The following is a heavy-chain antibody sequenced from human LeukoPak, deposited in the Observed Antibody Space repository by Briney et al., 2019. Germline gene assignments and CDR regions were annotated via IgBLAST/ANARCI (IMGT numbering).Heavy chain of an antibody. Sequence: PGGSLRLSCAASGFTFSTYAMSWVRQAPGAGLEWVSYISISDSTIYYADSVKGRFTISRDNAKNSLYLQMNNLRVEDTALYYCARGRYLGAMFQDHWGQGTLVTVSS. J-gene: IGHJ4*02. CDR1: GFTFSTYA. V-gene: IGHV3-48*04. D-gene: IGHD3-10*02. CDR2: ISISDSTI. CDR3: ARGRYLGAMFQDH.